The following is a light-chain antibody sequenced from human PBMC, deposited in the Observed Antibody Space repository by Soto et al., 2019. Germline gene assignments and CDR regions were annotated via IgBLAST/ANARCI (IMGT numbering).Light chain of an antibody. Sequence: DIVMTQSADSLAVSLGERATINCKSSQTVLYSSNNKNYLAWYQLKPGQPPKLLIYWASTRESGVPDRFSGTGSGTDFTLTISSLLAEDVAVYYCQQYYSTPYTFGQGTKLELK. CDR2: WAS. CDR1: QTVLYSSNNKNY. J-gene: IGKJ2*01. CDR3: QQYYSTPYT. V-gene: IGKV4-1*01.